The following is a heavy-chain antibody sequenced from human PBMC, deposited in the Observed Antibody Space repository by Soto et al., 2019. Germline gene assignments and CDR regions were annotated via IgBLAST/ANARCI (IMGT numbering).Heavy chain of an antibody. J-gene: IGHJ4*02. V-gene: IGHV3-53*01. D-gene: IGHD3-10*01. CDR1: GFTVSSNY. CDR2: IYSGGST. Sequence: PGGSLRLSCAASGFTVSSNYMSWVRQAPGKGLEWVSVIYSGGSTYYADSVKGRFTISRHNSKNTLYLQMNSLRAEDTAVYYCASDRRPDYGSGTGWGQGTLVTVSS. CDR3: ASDRRPDYGSGTG.